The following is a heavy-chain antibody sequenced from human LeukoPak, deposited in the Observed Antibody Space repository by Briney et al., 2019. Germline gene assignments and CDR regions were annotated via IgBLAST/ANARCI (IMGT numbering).Heavy chain of an antibody. D-gene: IGHD3-22*01. CDR2: INPNSGGT. CDR1: LYTFTAYY. J-gene: IGHJ4*02. V-gene: IGHV1-2*02. Sequence: ASVKVSCKASLYTFTAYYIHWVRQAPGQEGEWMGWINPNSGGTNYAQKCQGRVTMTRDTSISTAYMELSRLRSDDKALYFCARRCDTSSYYTYYFDYWGQGTLVTVSS. CDR3: ARRCDTSSYYTYYFDY.